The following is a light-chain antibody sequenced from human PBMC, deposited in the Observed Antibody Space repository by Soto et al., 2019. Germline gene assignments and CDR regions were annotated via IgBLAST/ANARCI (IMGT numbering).Light chain of an antibody. CDR1: ISDVGGYNY. J-gene: IGLJ3*02. CDR2: EVT. V-gene: IGLV2-8*01. Sequence: QSALTQPPSASESPGQSVTISCTGTISDVGGYNYVSWYQQHPGKAPKLMIYEVTKRPSGVPDRFSGSKSGNTASLTVSRIQTEYEGDGSCCTLAGNNIRLFGAGTELIVL. CDR3: CTLAGNNIRL.